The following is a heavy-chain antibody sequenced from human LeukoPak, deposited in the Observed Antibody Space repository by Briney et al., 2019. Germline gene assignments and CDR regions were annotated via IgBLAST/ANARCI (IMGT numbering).Heavy chain of an antibody. CDR3: ARVQNGDYYYYYGMDV. J-gene: IGHJ6*02. Sequence: GRSLRLSCAASGFTFSSYAMHWVRQAPGKGLEWVAVISYDGSNKYYADSVKGRFTISRDNSKSTLYLQMNSLRAEDTAVYYCARVQNGDYYYYYGMDVWGQGTTVTVSS. D-gene: IGHD1-1*01. V-gene: IGHV3-30-3*01. CDR2: ISYDGSNK. CDR1: GFTFSSYA.